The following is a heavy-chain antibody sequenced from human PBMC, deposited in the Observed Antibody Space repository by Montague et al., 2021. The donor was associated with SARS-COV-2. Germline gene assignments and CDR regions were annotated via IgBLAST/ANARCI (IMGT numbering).Heavy chain of an antibody. J-gene: IGHJ3*02. Sequence: SETLSLTCTVSGGSITRNYYWGWIRQPPGKGLEWVGNIYYSGTTFINPSLGSRVTTSVDASKNQFSLNLTSVTAADTAVYYCARPLVRGVPKAFDIWGQGALVIVSS. V-gene: IGHV4-39*01. CDR2: IYYSGTT. D-gene: IGHD3-10*01. CDR1: GGSITRNYY. CDR3: ARPLVRGVPKAFDI.